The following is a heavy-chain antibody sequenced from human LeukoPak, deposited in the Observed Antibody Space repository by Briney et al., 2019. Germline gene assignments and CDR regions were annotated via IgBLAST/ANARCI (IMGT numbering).Heavy chain of an antibody. V-gene: IGHV3-23*01. D-gene: IGHD2-2*01. CDR2: ISGSGGST. J-gene: IGHJ4*02. CDR3: AKAGGLGYCGSTSCYPDY. Sequence: GGTLRLSCAASGFTFSSYGMSWVRQAPGKGLEWVSAISGSGGSTYYADSVKGRFTISRDNSKNTLYLQMNSLRAEDTAVYYCAKAGGLGYCGSTSCYPDYWGQGTLVTVSS. CDR1: GFTFSSYG.